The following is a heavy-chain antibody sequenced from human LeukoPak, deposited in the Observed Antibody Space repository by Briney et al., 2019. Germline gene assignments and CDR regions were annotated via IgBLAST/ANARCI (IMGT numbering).Heavy chain of an antibody. Sequence: PGGSLRLSCAASGFTFSSFDMHWVRQATGKSLEWVSAIGTAGDTYYPDSVKGRFTISRDNSKNTLYLQMNSLRAEDTAVYYCANPYYSLAFDYWGQGTLVTVSS. CDR3: ANPYYSLAFDY. V-gene: IGHV3-13*01. CDR1: GFTFSSFD. CDR2: IGTAGDT. D-gene: IGHD1-26*01. J-gene: IGHJ4*02.